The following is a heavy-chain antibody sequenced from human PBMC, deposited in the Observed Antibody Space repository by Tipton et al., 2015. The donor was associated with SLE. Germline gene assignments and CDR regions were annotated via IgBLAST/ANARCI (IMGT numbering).Heavy chain of an antibody. CDR3: AKVRAARGAFDY. D-gene: IGHD6-6*01. CDR1: GFTFSDYY. CDR2: ISSSSSYT. J-gene: IGHJ4*02. V-gene: IGHV3-11*06. Sequence: SLRLSCAASGFTFSDYYMSWIRQAPGKGLEWVSYISSSSSYTNYADSVKGRFTISRDNAKNSLYLQMNSLRAEDTAVYYCAKVRAARGAFDYWGQGTLVTVSS.